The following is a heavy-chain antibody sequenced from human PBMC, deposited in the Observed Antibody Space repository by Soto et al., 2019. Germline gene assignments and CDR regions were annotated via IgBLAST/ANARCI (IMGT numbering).Heavy chain of an antibody. J-gene: IGHJ3*02. CDR1: GGSFSGYY. CDR3: ARVRQGSWYHPGAFDI. Sequence: QVQLQQWGAGLLKPSETLSLTCAVYGGSFSGYYWSWIRQPPGKGLEWIGEINHSGSTNYNPSLKSRVTISVDTSKNQFSLKLSSVTAADTAVYYCARVRQGSWYHPGAFDIWGQGTMVTVSS. V-gene: IGHV4-34*01. D-gene: IGHD6-13*01. CDR2: INHSGST.